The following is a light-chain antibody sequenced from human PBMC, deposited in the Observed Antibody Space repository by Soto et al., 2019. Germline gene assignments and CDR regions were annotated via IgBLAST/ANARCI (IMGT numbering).Light chain of an antibody. Sequence: QSVLTQPASVSGSPGQSITISCTGTSSDVGSYSLVSWYQQHPGKAPKLMIYEDSKRPSGISNRFSGSKSDNTASLTISGLQAEDEADYYCCSYAGSSAHVVFGGGTKLTVL. CDR2: EDS. J-gene: IGLJ2*01. V-gene: IGLV2-23*01. CDR1: SSDVGSYSL. CDR3: CSYAGSSAHVV.